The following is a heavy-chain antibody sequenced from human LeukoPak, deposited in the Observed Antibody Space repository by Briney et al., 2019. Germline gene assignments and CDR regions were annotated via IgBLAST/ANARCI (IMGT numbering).Heavy chain of an antibody. D-gene: IGHD3-22*01. V-gene: IGHV3-23*01. J-gene: IGHJ4*02. CDR2: ISGSGGNT. CDR1: GFTFSSYA. Sequence: GGSLRLSCAASGFTFSSYAMSWVRQAPGKGLEWVSGISGSGGNTYYADSVKGRFTTSRDNSKNTLYLQMNSLRAEDTGVYFCAKGSYYDSRGLIQFDYWGQGTLVTVSS. CDR3: AKGSYYDSRGLIQFDY.